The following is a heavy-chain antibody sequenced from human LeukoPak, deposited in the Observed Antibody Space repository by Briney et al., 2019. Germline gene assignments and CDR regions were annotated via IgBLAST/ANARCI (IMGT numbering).Heavy chain of an antibody. V-gene: IGHV3-23*01. Sequence: GGSLRLSCAVSGFTFSSYAMSWVRQAPGKGLEWVSAISSGGGSTYYADSVKGRFTISRDNSKNTLYLQMNSLRAEDTAMYYCANLKGGSSGWAFDYWGQGTLVTVSS. J-gene: IGHJ4*02. D-gene: IGHD6-19*01. CDR2: ISSGGGST. CDR3: ANLKGGSSGWAFDY. CDR1: GFTFSSYA.